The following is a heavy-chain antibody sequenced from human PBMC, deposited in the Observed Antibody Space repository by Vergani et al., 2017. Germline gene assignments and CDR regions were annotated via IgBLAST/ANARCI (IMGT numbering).Heavy chain of an antibody. V-gene: IGHV3-49*03. CDR1: GFTFGDYA. CDR2: IRSKAYGGTT. Sequence: EVQLVESGGGLVQPGRSLRLSCTASGFTFGDYAMSWFRQAPGKGLEWVGFIRSKAYGGTTEYAASVKGRFTISRDNAKNSLYLQMNSLRAEDTAVYYCARDMHYDILTGYYYYYYYGMDVWGQGTTVTVSS. CDR3: ARDMHYDILTGYYYYYYYGMDV. D-gene: IGHD3-9*01. J-gene: IGHJ6*02.